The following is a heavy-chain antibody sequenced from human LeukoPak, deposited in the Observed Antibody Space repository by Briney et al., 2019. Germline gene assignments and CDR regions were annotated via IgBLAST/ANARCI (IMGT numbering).Heavy chain of an antibody. J-gene: IGHJ6*03. Sequence: ASVKVSCKASGYTFTSYGISWVRQAPGQGLEWMGWISAYNGNTNYAQKLQGRVTMTTDTSTSTAYMELRSLRSDDTAVYYCARDTRELSYYYYMDVWGKGTTVTISS. CDR2: ISAYNGNT. CDR1: GYTFTSYG. D-gene: IGHD3-10*01. V-gene: IGHV1-18*01. CDR3: ARDTRELSYYYYMDV.